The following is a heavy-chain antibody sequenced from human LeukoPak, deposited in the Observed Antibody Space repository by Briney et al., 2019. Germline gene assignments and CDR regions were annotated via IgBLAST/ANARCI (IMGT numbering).Heavy chain of an antibody. CDR3: AKALYDSPLAGDP. Sequence: GGSLRLFCAASGFTFSNNGMAWVRQAPGKGLEWDSSIHPNGVNTHYADSVKGRFTISRDNSKNTLFLQMSNLRVDDTAIYYCAKALYDSPLAGDPWGQGTLVTVSS. D-gene: IGHD3-22*01. J-gene: IGHJ5*02. CDR1: GFTFSNNG. CDR2: IHPNGVNT. V-gene: IGHV3-23*01.